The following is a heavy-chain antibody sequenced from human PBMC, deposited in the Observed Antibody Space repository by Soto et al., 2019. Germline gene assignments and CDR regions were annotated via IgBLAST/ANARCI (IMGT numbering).Heavy chain of an antibody. J-gene: IGHJ3*02. V-gene: IGHV4-38-2*01. CDR2: IYHSGST. Sequence: LSLTCAVSGYSISSGYYWGWIRQPPGKGLEWIGSIYHSGSTYYNPSLKSRVTISVDTSKNQFSLKLSSVTAADTAVYYCWGPGFGEQGDASDIWGQGTMVTVSS. CDR1: GYSISSGYY. CDR3: WGPGFGEQGDASDI. D-gene: IGHD3-10*01.